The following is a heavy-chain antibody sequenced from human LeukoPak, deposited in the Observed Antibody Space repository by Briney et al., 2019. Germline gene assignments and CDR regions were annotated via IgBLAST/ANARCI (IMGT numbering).Heavy chain of an antibody. CDR2: IYHSGST. J-gene: IGHJ4*02. Sequence: SETLSLTCTVSGYSISSGYYWGWIRQPPGKGLEWIGSIYHSGSTYYNPSLKSRVTISVDTSKNQFSLKLSSVTAADTAVYYCARGVSYGYGRFDYWGQGTLVTVSS. CDR1: GYSISSGYY. D-gene: IGHD5-18*01. CDR3: ARGVSYGYGRFDY. V-gene: IGHV4-38-2*02.